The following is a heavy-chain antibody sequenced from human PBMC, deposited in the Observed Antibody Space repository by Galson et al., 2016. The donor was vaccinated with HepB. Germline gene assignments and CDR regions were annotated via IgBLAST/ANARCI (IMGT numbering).Heavy chain of an antibody. V-gene: IGHV1-58*01. CDR1: GFTFSTSA. CDR3: AAGERMT. J-gene: IGHJ5*02. CDR2: IVVGSGNT. D-gene: IGHD2-15*01. Sequence: SVKVSCKASGFTFSTSAVQWLRQARGQRLEWIGWIVVGSGNTNYAQKFQGRVTFSRDMSTNTAYMELSSLRSEDTAMYYCAAGERMTWGQGTLVTVSS.